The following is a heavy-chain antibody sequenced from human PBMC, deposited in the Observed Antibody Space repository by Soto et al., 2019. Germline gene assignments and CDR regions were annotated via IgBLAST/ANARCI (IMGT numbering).Heavy chain of an antibody. J-gene: IGHJ4*01. V-gene: IGHV1-3*04. D-gene: IGHD5-12*01. CDR2: INTCNGNT. CDR1: GITYTTYT. CDR3: VRSSSGYVT. Sequence: QVQLVQYGAEVKKPGASVKVSCKASGITYTTYTIHWVRHATVQVLVWMGWINTCNGNTRYSKRCSGRVTLTTDTAANTAYMVLSSLTSEYTTFYYCVRSSSGYVTGGQGTLITVSA.